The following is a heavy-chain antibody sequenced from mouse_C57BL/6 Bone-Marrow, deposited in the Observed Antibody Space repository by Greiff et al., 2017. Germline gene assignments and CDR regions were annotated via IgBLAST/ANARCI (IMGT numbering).Heavy chain of an antibody. V-gene: IGHV1-64*01. CDR1: GYTFTSYW. J-gene: IGHJ2*01. CDR2: IHPNSGST. Sequence: QVQLQQPGAELVKPGASVKLSCKASGYTFTSYWMHWVKQRPGQGLAWIGMIHPNSGSTNYNEKFKSKATLTVDKSSSTAYMQLSSLTSEDSAVYYCARSCYYGSSSFWGQGTTLSVAS. D-gene: IGHD1-1*01. CDR3: ARSCYYGSSSF.